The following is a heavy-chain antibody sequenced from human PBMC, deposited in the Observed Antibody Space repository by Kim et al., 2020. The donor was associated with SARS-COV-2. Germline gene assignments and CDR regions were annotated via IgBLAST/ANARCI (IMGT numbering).Heavy chain of an antibody. Sequence: GGSLRLSCAASGFTFSSYAMSWVRQAPGKGLEWVSAISGSGGSTSYADSVKGRFTISRDNYTNTLYLQMNSLRAEDTAVYYCANGGAMGWFDPWGQGTLVTVSS. D-gene: IGHD3-16*01. V-gene: IGHV3-23*01. J-gene: IGHJ5*02. CDR2: ISGSGGST. CDR3: ANGGAMGWFDP. CDR1: GFTFSSYA.